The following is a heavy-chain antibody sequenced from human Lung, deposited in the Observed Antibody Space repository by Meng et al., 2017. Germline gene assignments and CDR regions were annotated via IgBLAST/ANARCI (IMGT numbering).Heavy chain of an antibody. J-gene: IGHJ6*02. D-gene: IGHD3-3*01. CDR2: ISYDGSFK. CDR1: GFNFSSYA. Sequence: GESLKISCAASGFNFSSYALHWVRQAPGKGLEWMTIISYDGSFKSYADSVKGRFTISRDNSKNTLYLQVNSLRVEDSAVYYCARESYNTYMDVWGQGTTVTVSS. CDR3: ARESYNTYMDV. V-gene: IGHV3-30*04.